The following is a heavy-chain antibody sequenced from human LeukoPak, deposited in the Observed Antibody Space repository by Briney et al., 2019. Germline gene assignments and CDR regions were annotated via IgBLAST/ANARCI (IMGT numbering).Heavy chain of an antibody. Sequence: PSETLSLTCAVYGGSFSGYYWSWIRQPPGKGLEWIGEINHSGSTSYNPSLKSRVTISVDKSKNQFSLKLSSVTAADTAVYYCARDRASPYWGQGTLVTVSS. CDR1: GGSFSGYY. V-gene: IGHV4-34*01. CDR2: INHSGST. J-gene: IGHJ4*02. CDR3: ARDRASPY.